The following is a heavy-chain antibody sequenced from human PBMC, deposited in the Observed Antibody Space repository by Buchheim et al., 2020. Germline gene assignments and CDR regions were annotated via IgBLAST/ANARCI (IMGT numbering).Heavy chain of an antibody. J-gene: IGHJ2*01. CDR3: ARDRVDSSGYYSSYWYFDL. CDR1: GGSISSGGYY. V-gene: IGHV4-31*03. D-gene: IGHD3-22*01. CDR2: IYYSGST. Sequence: QVQLQESGPGLVKPSQTLSLTCTVSGGSISSGGYYWSWIRQHPGKGLEWIGYIYYSGSTYYNPSLKSRVTISVATSKNPFSLKLSSVTAGDTAVYYCARDRVDSSGYYSSYWYFDLWGRGTL.